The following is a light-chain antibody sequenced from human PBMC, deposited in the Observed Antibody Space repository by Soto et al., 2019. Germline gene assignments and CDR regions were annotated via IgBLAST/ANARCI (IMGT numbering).Light chain of an antibody. CDR1: QGIRNA. V-gene: IGKV1-6*01. J-gene: IGKJ5*01. CDR2: VAF. CDR3: QQYDILPIT. Sequence: AIQMTQSPSSLSASVGDRVTITCRASQGIRNALGCYQQKPGKAPKLLISVAFSLQSGVPSRFSGSGSGTHFTFTISSLQTEYIGTYYCQQYDILPITFGRGTRLENK.